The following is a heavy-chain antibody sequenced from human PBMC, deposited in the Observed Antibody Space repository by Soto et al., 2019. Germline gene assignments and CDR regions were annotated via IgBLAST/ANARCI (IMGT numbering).Heavy chain of an antibody. J-gene: IGHJ2*01. V-gene: IGHV1-69*02. D-gene: IGHD4-17*01. Sequence: QVQLVQSGAEVKKPGSSMKVSCKASGGTFSSYTISWVRQAPGQGLEWMGRIIPILGIANYAQKFQGRVTITADKSTSTVYMELSSLRSEDTAVYYCARSARDGDYRYFDLWGRGTLVTVSS. CDR3: ARSARDGDYRYFDL. CDR1: GGTFSSYT. CDR2: IIPILGIA.